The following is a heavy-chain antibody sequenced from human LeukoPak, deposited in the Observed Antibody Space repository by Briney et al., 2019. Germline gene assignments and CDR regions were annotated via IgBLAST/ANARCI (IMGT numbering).Heavy chain of an antibody. CDR2: ISGDGRTR. D-gene: IGHD2-2*03. Sequence: GGSLRLSCATSGCIFSNYWMHWVRQAPGKGPMWVSHISGDGRTRNYADSVKGRFTISRDNAKKVVYLQMNSLRAEDTAVYYCSRDQAGYCSGASCPWGQGTRVTVSS. V-gene: IGHV3-74*01. J-gene: IGHJ5*02. CDR3: SRDQAGYCSGASCP. CDR1: GCIFSNYW.